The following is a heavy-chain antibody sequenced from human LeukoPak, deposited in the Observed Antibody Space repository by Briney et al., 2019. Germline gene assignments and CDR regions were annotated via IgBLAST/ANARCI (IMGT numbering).Heavy chain of an antibody. CDR1: GYSFVSHW. CDR3: ARRPSYDFWSGYYGVDGLDV. J-gene: IGHJ3*01. D-gene: IGHD3-3*01. Sequence: GESLKTSCKTSGYSFVSHWIVWVRQMPGKGLEWLGIIYPGDSDTRYSPSFQGQVTISADKSISTAYLHWSSLRASDTAMYYCARRPSYDFWSGYYGVDGLDVWGQGTMVTVSS. CDR2: IYPGDSDT. V-gene: IGHV5-51*01.